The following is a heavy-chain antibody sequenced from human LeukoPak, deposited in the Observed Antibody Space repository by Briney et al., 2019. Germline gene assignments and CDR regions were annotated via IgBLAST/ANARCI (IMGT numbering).Heavy chain of an antibody. CDR1: GYTFTSYG. J-gene: IGHJ6*02. D-gene: IGHD3-22*01. CDR2: ISAYNGNT. Sequence: ASVKVSCKASGYTFTSYGISWVRQAPGQGLEWMGWISAYNGNTSYAQKFQGRVTMTTDTSTSTAYMELRSLRSDGTAVYYCAREYYYDSSGYKYYYYGMDVWGQGTTVTVSS. CDR3: AREYYYDSSGYKYYYYGMDV. V-gene: IGHV1-18*01.